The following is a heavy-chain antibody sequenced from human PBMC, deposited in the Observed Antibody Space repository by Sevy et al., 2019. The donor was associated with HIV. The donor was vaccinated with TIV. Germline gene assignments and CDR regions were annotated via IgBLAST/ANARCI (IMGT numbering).Heavy chain of an antibody. CDR3: ARNEDI. V-gene: IGHV1-3*04. J-gene: IGHJ3*02. CDR1: GDPLNVYK. CDR2: INTGTGDT. Sequence: ASVKVSCKASGDPLNVYKIHWVRQAPGQSLEWMGWINTGTGDTRFSQNFRGRVTLTRDTSANTAYMELSSLRSEDTAIYYCARNEDIWGQGTMVTVSS.